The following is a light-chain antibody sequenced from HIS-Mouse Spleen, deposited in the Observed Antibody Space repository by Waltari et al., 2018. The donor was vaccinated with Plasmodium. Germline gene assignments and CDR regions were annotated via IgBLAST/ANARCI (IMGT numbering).Light chain of an antibody. CDR2: WAS. J-gene: IGKJ4*01. Sequence: DLVMTQSPDSLAVSLVERATINCNSSESVLYSSNNKNYLAWYQQKPGQPPKLLIYWASTRESGVPDRFSGSGSGTDFTLTISSLQAEDVAVYYCQQYYSTPLTFGGGTKVEIK. CDR3: QQYYSTPLT. CDR1: ESVLYSSNNKNY. V-gene: IGKV4-1*01.